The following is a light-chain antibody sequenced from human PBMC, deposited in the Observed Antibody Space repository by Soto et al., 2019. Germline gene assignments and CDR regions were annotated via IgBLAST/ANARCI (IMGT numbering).Light chain of an antibody. J-gene: IGKJ4*01. V-gene: IGKV3-20*01. CDR3: QQYDFLPFT. CDR2: GAT. Sequence: EVVLTQSPGTLSLSPGDRATLSCRASQSVSRNYLAWYQKKPGQTPRLLIFGATNRAADIPARFSASWSRTYFTLTISGLEPDDFAVYYCQQYDFLPFTFGGGTRL. CDR1: QSVSRNY.